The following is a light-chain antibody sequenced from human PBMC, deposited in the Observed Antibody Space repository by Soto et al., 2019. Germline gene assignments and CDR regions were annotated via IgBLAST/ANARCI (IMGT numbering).Light chain of an antibody. Sequence: QSALTQPASLSGSPGQSITISCTGTSSDVGAFNFVSWYQQLPGKAPKLIIYDVRHRPSGVSDRFSGSKSGNTASLTIYGVQAEDEADYYCTSHTTTSPPVLFGGGTKVTVL. V-gene: IGLV2-14*03. CDR1: SSDVGAFNF. J-gene: IGLJ2*01. CDR2: DVR. CDR3: TSHTTTSPPVL.